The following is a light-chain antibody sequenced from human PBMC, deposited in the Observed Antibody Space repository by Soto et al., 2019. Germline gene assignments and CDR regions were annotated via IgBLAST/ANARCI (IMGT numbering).Light chain of an antibody. CDR3: QQYNNWPRT. Sequence: EIVMTQSPATLSVSPGXRATLSCRASQSVSSNLAWYQQKPGQAPRLLIYGASTRATGIPARFSGSGSGTEFTLTISSLQSEDFAVYYCQQYNNWPRTFGQGTKVDIK. V-gene: IGKV3-15*01. J-gene: IGKJ1*01. CDR2: GAS. CDR1: QSVSSN.